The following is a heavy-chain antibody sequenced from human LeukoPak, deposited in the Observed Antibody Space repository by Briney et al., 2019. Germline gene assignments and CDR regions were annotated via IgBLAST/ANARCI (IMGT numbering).Heavy chain of an antibody. V-gene: IGHV3-9*01. CDR2: ISWNSGSI. D-gene: IGHD4-23*01. CDR1: GFTFDDYA. J-gene: IGHJ4*02. CDR3: AKLGGVVTSGNPIDY. Sequence: GGSLRLSCAASGFTFDDYAMHWVRQAPGKGLEWVSGISWNSGSIGYADSVKGRFTISRDNAKNSLYLQMNSLRAEDTALYYCAKLGGVVTSGNPIDYWGQGTLVTVSS.